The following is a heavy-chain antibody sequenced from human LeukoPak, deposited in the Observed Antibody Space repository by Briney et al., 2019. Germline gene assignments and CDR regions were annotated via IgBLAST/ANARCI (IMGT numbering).Heavy chain of an antibody. V-gene: IGHV3-30*02. CDR2: IRYDGSNK. CDR1: GFTFSSYG. CDR3: AKGDSSYYYGSGLDMDV. D-gene: IGHD3-10*01. J-gene: IGHJ6*03. Sequence: GGSLRLSCAASGFTFSSYGMHWVRQAPGKGLEWVAFIRYDGSNKYYADSVKGRFTISRDNSKNTLYLQMNSLRAEDTAVYYCAKGDSSYYYGSGLDMDVGGKGTTVTVSS.